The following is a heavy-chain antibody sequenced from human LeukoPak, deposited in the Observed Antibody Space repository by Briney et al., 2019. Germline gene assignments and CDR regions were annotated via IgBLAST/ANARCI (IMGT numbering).Heavy chain of an antibody. J-gene: IGHJ3*02. CDR2: INPSGGST. V-gene: IGHV1-46*01. CDR3: ASTSSGYLFGAFDI. CDR1: GYIFTSYY. Sequence: GASVKVSCKASGYIFTSYYMHLVRQAPGQGLEGKGMINPSGGSTSYAQKFQGRVTMTRDTSTSTVYMDLSSLRSEDRAVYYCASTSSGYLFGAFDIWGQGTMVTVSS. D-gene: IGHD3-22*01.